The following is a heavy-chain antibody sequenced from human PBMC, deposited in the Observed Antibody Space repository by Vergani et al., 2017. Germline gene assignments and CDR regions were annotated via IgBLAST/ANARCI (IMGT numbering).Heavy chain of an antibody. Sequence: EVQLVESGGGLVQPGGSLRLSCAASGFTFSSYAMQWVRQAPGKGLEYVSAISSNGGSTYYANSVKGRFTISRDNSKNSLYLQMNSLRAEDTAVYYCARAEHIVVVTAIHPFDYWGQGTLVTVSS. CDR1: GFTFSSYA. J-gene: IGHJ4*02. CDR3: ARAEHIVVVTAIHPFDY. D-gene: IGHD2-21*02. CDR2: ISSNGGST. V-gene: IGHV3-64*01.